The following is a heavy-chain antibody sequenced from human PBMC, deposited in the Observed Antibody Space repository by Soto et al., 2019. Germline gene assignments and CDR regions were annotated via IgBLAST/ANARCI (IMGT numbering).Heavy chain of an antibody. CDR1: GGSVSSTTYY. V-gene: IGHV4-61*01. Sequence: QVQLQESGPRLVKPSETLTLTCTVSGGSVSSTTYYWSWIRQSPGKGLEWIGNVFHSGRTDYNPSLKSRLSISLDTSKMQFTLHLNSVTAVDAAVYYCARGGYSGSGCLDYWGQGTLVTVSS. J-gene: IGHJ4*02. CDR3: ARGGYSGSGCLDY. D-gene: IGHD1-26*01. CDR2: VFHSGRT.